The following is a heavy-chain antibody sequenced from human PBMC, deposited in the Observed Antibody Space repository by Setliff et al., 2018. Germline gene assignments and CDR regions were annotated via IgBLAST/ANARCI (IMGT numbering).Heavy chain of an antibody. CDR1: GGSISSGNYY. Sequence: SETLSLTCRVSGGSISSGNYYWGSIRQPPGKGLEWVATIYYSGSTYSNPSLKSRLIISVDAPDNQFSVKLSSVTAADTAVYYCARQTLYYDSSWGQGTLVTVSS. D-gene: IGHD3-22*01. CDR3: ARQTLYYDSS. V-gene: IGHV4-39*01. CDR2: IYYSGST. J-gene: IGHJ5*02.